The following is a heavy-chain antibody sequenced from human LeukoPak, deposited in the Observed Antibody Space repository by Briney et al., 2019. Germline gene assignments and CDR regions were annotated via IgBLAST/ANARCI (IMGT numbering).Heavy chain of an antibody. J-gene: IGHJ4*02. Sequence: PSETLSLTCAVYGGSFSGYYWSWIRQPPGKGLEWIGEINHSGSTYYNPSLKSRVTISVDTSKNQFSLKLSSVTAADTAVYYCARRAVAGHFDYWGQGTLVTVSS. CDR2: INHSGST. D-gene: IGHD6-19*01. V-gene: IGHV4-34*01. CDR1: GGSFSGYY. CDR3: ARRAVAGHFDY.